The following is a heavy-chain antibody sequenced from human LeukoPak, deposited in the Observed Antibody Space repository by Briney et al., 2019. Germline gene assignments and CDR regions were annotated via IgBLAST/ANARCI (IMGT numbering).Heavy chain of an antibody. Sequence: GGSLRLSCAASGFTFSSYGMHWVRQAPGKGLEWVAFIRYDGGNKYYADSVKGRFTISRDNSKNTLYLQMNSLRAEDTAVYYCAKGGAYYDFWSGYLFDYWGQGTLVTVSS. J-gene: IGHJ4*02. D-gene: IGHD3-3*01. CDR1: GFTFSSYG. CDR2: IRYDGGNK. V-gene: IGHV3-30*02. CDR3: AKGGAYYDFWSGYLFDY.